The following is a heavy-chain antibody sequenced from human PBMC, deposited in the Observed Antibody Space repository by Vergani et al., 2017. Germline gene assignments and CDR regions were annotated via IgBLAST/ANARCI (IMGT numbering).Heavy chain of an antibody. CDR3: ARHRTRWSGSSTDYYYYMDV. J-gene: IGHJ6*03. CDR1: GYSITSGYY. Sequence: QVQLLESGPGLLKPSETLSLTCSVSGYSITSGYYWGWIRQPPGRGLEWIGSIYHTGSAYYNPSLKSRVTVSVDTSKNQFSLKLSSVTAADTAVYYCARHRTRWSGSSTDYYYYMDVWGKGTTVTVSS. V-gene: IGHV4-38-2*01. D-gene: IGHD2-2*01. CDR2: IYHTGSA.